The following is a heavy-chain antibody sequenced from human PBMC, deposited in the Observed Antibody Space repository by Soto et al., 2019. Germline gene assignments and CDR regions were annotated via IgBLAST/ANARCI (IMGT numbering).Heavy chain of an antibody. V-gene: IGHV1-46*01. CDR3: ARDRKDSSGVFDH. Sequence: GASVKVSCKASGYTFTRYYMHWVRQAPGQGLEWMGIINPSGFSTNYAQKFQGRVTMTRDTSASTVYMELSSLRSEDTAVYYCARDRKDSSGVFDHWGQGILVTVSS. CDR1: GYTFTRYY. J-gene: IGHJ4*02. CDR2: INPSGFST. D-gene: IGHD6-19*01.